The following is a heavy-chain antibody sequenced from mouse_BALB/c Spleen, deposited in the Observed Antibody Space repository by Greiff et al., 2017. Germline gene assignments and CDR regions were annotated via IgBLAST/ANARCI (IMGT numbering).Heavy chain of an antibody. CDR3: ATRRYDAMDY. CDR1: GYTFTSYN. CDR2: IYPGNGDT. Sequence: QVQLQQPGAELVKPGASVKMSCKASGYTFTSYNMHWVKQTPGQGLEWIGAIYPGNGDTSYNQKFKGKATLTADKSSSTAYMQLSSLTSEDSAVYYCATRRYDAMDYWGQGTSVTVSS. V-gene: IGHV1-12*01. J-gene: IGHJ4*01.